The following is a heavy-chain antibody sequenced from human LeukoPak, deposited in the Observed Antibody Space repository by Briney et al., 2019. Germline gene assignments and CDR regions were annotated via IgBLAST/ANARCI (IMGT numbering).Heavy chain of an antibody. Sequence: SETLYLTCTVSGGSISSYYWSWIRQPPGKGLEWIGYIYYSGSTNYNPSLKSRVTISVDTSKNQFSLKLSSVTAADTAVYYCARGNGGYVGYWGQGTLVTVSS. CDR2: IYYSGST. V-gene: IGHV4-59*01. J-gene: IGHJ4*02. D-gene: IGHD2-8*01. CDR3: ARGNGGYVGY. CDR1: GGSISSYY.